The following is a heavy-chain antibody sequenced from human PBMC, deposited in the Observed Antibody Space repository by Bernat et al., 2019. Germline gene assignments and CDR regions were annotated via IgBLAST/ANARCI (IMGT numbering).Heavy chain of an antibody. V-gene: IGHV4-61*02. J-gene: IGHJ3*02. CDR1: GGSISSGTYY. Sequence: QVQLQESGPGLVKSSQTLSLTCTVSGGSISSGTYYWTWIRQPAGKGLEWIGRIYTSGSTNYNPSLKSRATISLDTSKNQFSLNLSSVTAADTAVYYCARYCSGAFCFSDALTIWGQGTMVTVSS. CDR2: IYTSGST. CDR3: ARYCSGAFCFSDALTI. D-gene: IGHD2-15*01.